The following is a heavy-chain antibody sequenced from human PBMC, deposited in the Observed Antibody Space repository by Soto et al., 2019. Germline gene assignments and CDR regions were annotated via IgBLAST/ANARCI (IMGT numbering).Heavy chain of an antibody. V-gene: IGHV3-23*01. Sequence: EVQVLESGGALFNRGGPLGLPCEVSGFTLSNTAMTWVGKVQGRGLEWVASISSGGGQSHADSVKGRFTISRENSKNTVYLQMNSLRDEDTAVYYCGRDPNGDYVGAFDFWGQGTMVAVSS. D-gene: IGHD4-17*01. CDR3: GRDPNGDYVGAFDF. J-gene: IGHJ3*01. CDR1: GFTLSNTA. CDR2: ISSGGGQ.